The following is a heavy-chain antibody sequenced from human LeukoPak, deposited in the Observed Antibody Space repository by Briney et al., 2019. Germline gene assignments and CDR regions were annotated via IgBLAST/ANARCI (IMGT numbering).Heavy chain of an antibody. CDR2: IYHSGST. D-gene: IGHD4-17*01. V-gene: IGHV4-38-2*02. J-gene: IGHJ6*03. Sequence: SETLSLTCTVSGYSISSGYYWGWIRQPPGKGLEWIGSIYHSGSTYYNPSLKSRVTISVDTSKNQFSLKLSSVTAADTAVYYCARSVTTGPLYYYYYYMDVWGKGTTVTVSS. CDR1: GYSISSGYY. CDR3: ARSVTTGPLYYYYYYMDV.